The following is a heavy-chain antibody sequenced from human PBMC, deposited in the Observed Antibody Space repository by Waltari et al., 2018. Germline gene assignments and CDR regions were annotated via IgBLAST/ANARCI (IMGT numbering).Heavy chain of an antibody. CDR2: IHDSGDT. D-gene: IGHD2-21*01. Sequence: QVQLQESGPGLVKPSETLSLSCTVPGASLTPYYWRWIRRPPGKGREYIGYIHDSGDTNYSPSLRSRVSMSLDTSKNQFSLKISSVTAADSAVYYCARVHGSESPLAWGTDVWGQGTAVTVSS. CDR1: GASLTPYY. V-gene: IGHV4-59*01. J-gene: IGHJ6*02. CDR3: ARVHGSESPLAWGTDV.